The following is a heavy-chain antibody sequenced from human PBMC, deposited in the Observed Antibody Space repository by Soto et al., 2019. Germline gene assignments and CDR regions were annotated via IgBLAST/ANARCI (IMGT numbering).Heavy chain of an antibody. V-gene: IGHV3-13*01. D-gene: IGHD5-18*01. CDR1: GFTFSSYD. Sequence: GGSLRLSCAASGFTFSSYDMHWVRQATGKGLEWVSAIGTAGDTYYTGSVKGRFTISRENAKNSLYLQMNSLRAGDTAVYYCARVGRIQLWPYDRHYGMDVWGQGT. CDR2: IGTAGDT. CDR3: ARVGRIQLWPYDRHYGMDV. J-gene: IGHJ6*02.